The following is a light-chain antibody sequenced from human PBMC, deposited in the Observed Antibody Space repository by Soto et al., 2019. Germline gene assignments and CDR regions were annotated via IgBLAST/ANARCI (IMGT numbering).Light chain of an antibody. CDR3: QHYNNWPPIT. Sequence: EIVMTQSPGTLSVSLGERATLSCRASQSVSSNLAWYQQGPGQAPRLLIYGASTRATGISARFSGSGSGTEFTLTISSLQSEDFAVYYCQHYNNWPPITFGQGTRLEI. CDR1: QSVSSN. CDR2: GAS. J-gene: IGKJ5*01. V-gene: IGKV3-15*01.